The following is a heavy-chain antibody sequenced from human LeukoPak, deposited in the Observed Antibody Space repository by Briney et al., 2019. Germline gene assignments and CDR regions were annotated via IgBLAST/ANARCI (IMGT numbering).Heavy chain of an antibody. CDR3: ARSAYCSSTSCLGWFDP. CDR2: IYHSGST. Sequence: SETLSLTCAVSGYSISSGYYWGWIRQPPGKGLEWIGSIYHSGSTYYNPSLKSRVTISVDTSKNQFSLKLSSVTAADTAVYYCARSAYCSSTSCLGWFDPWGQGTLVTVSS. J-gene: IGHJ5*02. CDR1: GYSISSGYY. D-gene: IGHD2-2*01. V-gene: IGHV4-38-2*01.